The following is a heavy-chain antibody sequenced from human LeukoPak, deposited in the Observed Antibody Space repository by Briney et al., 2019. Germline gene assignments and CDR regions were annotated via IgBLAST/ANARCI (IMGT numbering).Heavy chain of an antibody. CDR1: GYTFTSYY. CDR2: INPSGGST. Sequence: GASVKVSCKASGYTFTSYYMHWVRQAPGQGLEWMGIINPSGGSTSYAQKFQGRVTMTRDMSTSTVYMVLSSLRSEDTAVYYCAKDRLDYYDSSGYRASTDAFDIWGQGTMVTVSS. V-gene: IGHV1-46*01. CDR3: AKDRLDYYDSSGYRASTDAFDI. J-gene: IGHJ3*02. D-gene: IGHD3-22*01.